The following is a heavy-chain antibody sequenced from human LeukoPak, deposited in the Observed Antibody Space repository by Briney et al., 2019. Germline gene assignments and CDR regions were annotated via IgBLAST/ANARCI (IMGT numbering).Heavy chain of an antibody. CDR1: GLTFSDHA. CDR2: ISYDGNYN. J-gene: IGHJ4*02. V-gene: IGHV3-30-3*01. D-gene: IGHD3-16*01. CDR3: ARDLGSYGWGNHFDY. Sequence: PGGSLSLSCAASGLTFSDHAMHWVRQAPGKGLEWLGVISYDGNYNHYADSVKGRFTVSRDNSKNTVYLHMSSLKPEDTAVYYCARDLGSYGWGNHFDYWGQGTLVTVSS.